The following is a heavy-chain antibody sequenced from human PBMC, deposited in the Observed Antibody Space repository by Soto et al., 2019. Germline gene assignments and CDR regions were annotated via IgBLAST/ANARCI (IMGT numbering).Heavy chain of an antibody. D-gene: IGHD2-15*01. J-gene: IGHJ4*02. CDR3: ARGGCSRGTCYSGG. CDR2: INSDGSST. CDR1: GFSFSNYW. V-gene: IGHV3-74*01. Sequence: EVQLVESGGGLVQPGGSLRLSCAASGFSFSNYWMHWVRQAPGKGLVWVSRINSDGSSTIYADSVKGRFTISRDNATNTLYLQMNSLRAEDTAVYYCARGGCSRGTCYSGGWGQGTLVTVSS.